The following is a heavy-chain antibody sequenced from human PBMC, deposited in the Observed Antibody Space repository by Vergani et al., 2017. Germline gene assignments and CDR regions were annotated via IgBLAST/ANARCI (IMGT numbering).Heavy chain of an antibody. D-gene: IGHD3-22*01. CDR3: AKELGDYYDSSGLSY. Sequence: QVQLVESGGGVVQPGRSLRLSCAASGFTFSSYGMHWVRQALGKGLEWVAVISYDGSNKYYADSVKGRFTISRDNSKNTLYLQMNSLRAEDTAVYYCAKELGDYYDSSGLSYWGQGTLVTVSS. J-gene: IGHJ4*02. CDR1: GFTFSSYG. CDR2: ISYDGSNK. V-gene: IGHV3-30*18.